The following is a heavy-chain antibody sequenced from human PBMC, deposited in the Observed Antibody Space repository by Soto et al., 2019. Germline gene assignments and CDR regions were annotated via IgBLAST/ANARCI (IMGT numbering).Heavy chain of an antibody. V-gene: IGHV4-4*02. CDR2: IHSSGSP. CDR1: GDSINSNDW. Sequence: QVQLQESGPRLVKPSGTLSLTCTVSGDSINSNDWWTWVRQPPGKGLEWIGEIHSSGSPNYNSSLGSRMSISLDKSKNQFYLHLTSVTAADPAVYYCATRENICGRPVWGQGMLVTVSS. D-gene: IGHD3-9*01. J-gene: IGHJ4*02. CDR3: ATRENICGRPV.